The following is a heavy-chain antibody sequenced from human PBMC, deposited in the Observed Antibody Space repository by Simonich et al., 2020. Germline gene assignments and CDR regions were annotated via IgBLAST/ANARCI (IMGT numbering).Heavy chain of an antibody. J-gene: IGHJ4*02. D-gene: IGHD1-1*01. CDR1: GGSFSGYY. Sequence: QVQLQQWGAGLLKPSETLSLTCAVYGGSFSGYYWSWIRPPPGKWLEWFGEINHSGSTNYNPSLKSRVTISVDTSKNQFSLKLSSVTASDTAVYYCARHLQLGPFDYWGQGTLVTVSS. CDR2: INHSGST. V-gene: IGHV4-34*01. CDR3: ARHLQLGPFDY.